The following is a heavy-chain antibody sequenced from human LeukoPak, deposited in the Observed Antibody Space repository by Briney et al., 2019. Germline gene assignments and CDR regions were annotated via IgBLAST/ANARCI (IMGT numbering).Heavy chain of an antibody. V-gene: IGHV3-30*04. CDR2: ISYDGSNK. CDR1: GFTFSSYA. D-gene: IGHD3-10*01. CDR3: ARDSGARYYYYYYMDV. Sequence: GGSLRLSCVASGFTFSSYAMHWVRQAPGKGLEWVAVISYDGSNKYYADSVKGRFTISRDNSKNTLYLQMNSLRAEDTAVYYCARDSGARYYYYYYMDVWGKGTTVTVSS. J-gene: IGHJ6*03.